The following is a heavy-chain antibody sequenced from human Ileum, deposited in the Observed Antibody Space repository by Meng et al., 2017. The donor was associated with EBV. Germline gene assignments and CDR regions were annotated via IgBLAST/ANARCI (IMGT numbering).Heavy chain of an antibody. V-gene: IGHV3-74*01. CDR2: INSDGSTT. D-gene: IGHD2/OR15-2a*01. J-gene: IGHJ4*02. Sequence: EVQLVESGGGLIQPGGSLRLSCAASGFTFNTYWMHWVRQAPGKGLVWVSRINSDGSTTSYADSVKGRFTISRDNAKNTLYLQMNSLRADDTAVYYCARASTGTYFQDYWGQGTLVTVAS. CDR1: GFTFNTYW. CDR3: ARASTGTYFQDY.